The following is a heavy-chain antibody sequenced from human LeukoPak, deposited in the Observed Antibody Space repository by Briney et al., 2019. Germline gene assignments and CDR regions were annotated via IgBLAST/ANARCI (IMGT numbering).Heavy chain of an antibody. J-gene: IGHJ3*02. CDR1: GGSISSGDYY. CDR2: IYYSGST. Sequence: SETLSLTCTVSGGSISSGDYYWSWIRQPPGKGLEWIGYIYYSGSTYYNPSLKSRVTISVDTSKNQFSLKLSSVTASDTAVYYCARVVPAAIGAFDIWGQGTMVTVSS. V-gene: IGHV4-30-4*08. D-gene: IGHD2-2*02. CDR3: ARVVPAAIGAFDI.